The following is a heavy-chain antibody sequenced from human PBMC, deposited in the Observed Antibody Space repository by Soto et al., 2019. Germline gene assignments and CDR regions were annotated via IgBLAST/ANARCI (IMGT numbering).Heavy chain of an antibody. D-gene: IGHD2-2*01. V-gene: IGHV3-33*01. J-gene: IGHJ6*02. CDR3: ARDMHDYYYYGMDV. Sequence: GGSLRLSCAASGFTFSSYGMHWVRQAPGKGLEWVAVIWYDGSNKYYADSVKGRFTISRDNSKNTLYLQMNSLRAEDTAVYYCARDMHDYYYYGMDVWGQGTTVTVSS. CDR2: IWYDGSNK. CDR1: GFTFSSYG.